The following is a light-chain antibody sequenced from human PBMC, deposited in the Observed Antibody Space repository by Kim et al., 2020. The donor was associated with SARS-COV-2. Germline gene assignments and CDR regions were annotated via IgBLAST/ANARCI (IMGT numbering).Light chain of an antibody. Sequence: DIQMTQSPSSLSASVGDRVTITCRESQGISNYLAWHQQKPGKVPKLLIYAASTLQSGVPSRFSGSGSGTDFTLTISSLQPEDVATYYCQKYNSAPLTFGGGTKVDIK. CDR2: AAS. CDR3: QKYNSAPLT. V-gene: IGKV1-27*01. J-gene: IGKJ4*01. CDR1: QGISNY.